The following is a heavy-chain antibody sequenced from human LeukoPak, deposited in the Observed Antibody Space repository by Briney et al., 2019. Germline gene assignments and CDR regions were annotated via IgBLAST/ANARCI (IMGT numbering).Heavy chain of an antibody. V-gene: IGHV4-30-4*01. D-gene: IGHD3-22*01. J-gene: IGHJ4*02. CDR2: IYYSGST. CDR1: GGSISSGDYY. Sequence: PSETLSLTCTVSGGSISSGDYYWSWIRQPPGKGLEWIGYIYYSGSTYYNPSLKSRVTISVDTSKNQFSLKLSSVTAADTAVYYCASNPYYYDSSGYPVLYWGQGTLVTFSS. CDR3: ASNPYYYDSSGYPVLY.